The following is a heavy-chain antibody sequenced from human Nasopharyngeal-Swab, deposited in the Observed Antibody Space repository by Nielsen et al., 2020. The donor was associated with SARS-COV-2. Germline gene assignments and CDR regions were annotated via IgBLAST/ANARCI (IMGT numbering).Heavy chain of an antibody. CDR1: GYTFTSYA. J-gene: IGHJ5*02. CDR3: ARDVEADYDFWSGYYRWFDP. D-gene: IGHD3-3*01. V-gene: IGHV7-4-1*02. Sequence: ASVKVSCKASGYTFTSYAMNWVRQAPGQGLEWMGWINTNTGNPTYAQGFTGRFVFSLDTSVSTAYLQISSLKAEDTAVYYCARDVEADYDFWSGYYRWFDPWGQGTLVTVSS. CDR2: INTNTGNP.